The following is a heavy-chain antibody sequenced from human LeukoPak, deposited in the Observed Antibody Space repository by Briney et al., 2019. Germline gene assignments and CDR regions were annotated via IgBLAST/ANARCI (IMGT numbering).Heavy chain of an antibody. V-gene: IGHV1-2*02. CDR1: GYTFTGYY. D-gene: IGHD1-26*01. CDR2: INPNSGGT. Sequence: ASVKVSCKASGYTFTGYYMHWVRQAPGQGLEWMGWINPNSGGTNYAQKFQGRVTMTRDTSISTAYMELSRLTYDDTAVYYCARMAHGSYYWGQGTLVTVSS. J-gene: IGHJ4*02. CDR3: ARMAHGSYY.